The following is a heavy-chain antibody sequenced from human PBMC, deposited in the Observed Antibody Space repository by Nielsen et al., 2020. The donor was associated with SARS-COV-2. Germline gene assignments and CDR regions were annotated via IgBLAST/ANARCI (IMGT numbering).Heavy chain of an antibody. CDR2: ISYDGSNK. CDR3: ARDGSDWYIGY. D-gene: IGHD6-19*01. CDR1: GFTFSSYA. J-gene: IGHJ4*02. Sequence: GESLKISCAASGFTFSSYAMHWVRQAPGKGLEWVAVISYDGSNKYYADSVKGRFTISRDNSKNTLYLQMNSLRAEDTAVYYCARDGSDWYIGYWGQGTLVTVSS. V-gene: IGHV3-30-3*01.